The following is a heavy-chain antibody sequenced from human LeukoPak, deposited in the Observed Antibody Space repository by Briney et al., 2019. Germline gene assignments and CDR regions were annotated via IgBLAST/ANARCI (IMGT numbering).Heavy chain of an antibody. V-gene: IGHV4-39*01. CDR2: VLYSGTT. CDR1: GASISDSPYY. D-gene: IGHD5/OR15-5a*01. Sequence: HSETLSLTCDVSGASISDSPYYRGWIRQSPGKGLEWIGSVLYSGTTHYNPSLKNRVSVSVDTSKNQFSLDLRSVTAADTALYYCARHDFGVYDFSAFDIWGQGTLIRVSS. CDR3: ARHDFGVYDFSAFDI. J-gene: IGHJ3*02.